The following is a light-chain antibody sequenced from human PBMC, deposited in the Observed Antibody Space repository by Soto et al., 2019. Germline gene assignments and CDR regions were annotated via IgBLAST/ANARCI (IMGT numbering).Light chain of an antibody. CDR2: WAS. V-gene: IGKV4-1*01. CDR3: QQYYTIPFT. J-gene: IGKJ2*01. Sequence: DIVMTQSPDSLLVSLGERATINCKSSRSVLFTSNNNNYLSWYQQKPGQPPKLLIYWASTRESGVPDRFSGSGSGTDFTLTISSLQAEDVAVYYCQQYYTIPFTFGQGTKLEIK. CDR1: RSVLFTSNNNNY.